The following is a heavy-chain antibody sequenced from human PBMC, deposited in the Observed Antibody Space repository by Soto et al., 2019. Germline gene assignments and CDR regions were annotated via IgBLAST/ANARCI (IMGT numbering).Heavy chain of an antibody. Sequence: QVHLQQWGAGLLKPSETLSLTCAVYGGSFSGYYWSWIRQPPGKGLEWIGEINHSGSTNYNPSLKSRVTISVDTSKNQFSLKLSSVTAADTAVYYCARRGWLQFTHSDYWAQGTLVIVSS. J-gene: IGHJ4*02. CDR2: INHSGST. V-gene: IGHV4-34*01. CDR3: ARRGWLQFTHSDY. D-gene: IGHD5-12*01. CDR1: GGSFSGYY.